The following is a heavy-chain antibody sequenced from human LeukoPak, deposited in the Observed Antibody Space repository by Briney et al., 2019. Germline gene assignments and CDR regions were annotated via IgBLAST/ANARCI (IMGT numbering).Heavy chain of an antibody. CDR1: GGSFSGYY. CDR2: INHSGRT. CDR3: ARDEAAAGSFDY. J-gene: IGHJ4*02. Sequence: SETLSLTCAVYGGSFSGYYWSWIRQPPGKGLEWIGEINHSGRTNYNPSLKSRVTMSVDTSKNQFSLKLSSVTAADTAVYYCARDEAAAGSFDYWGQGTLVTVSS. D-gene: IGHD6-13*01. V-gene: IGHV4-34*01.